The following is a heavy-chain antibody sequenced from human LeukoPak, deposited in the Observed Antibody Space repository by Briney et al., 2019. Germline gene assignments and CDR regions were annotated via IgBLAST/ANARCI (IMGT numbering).Heavy chain of an antibody. D-gene: IGHD2-8*02. CDR3: AKGGRDIALSLAATALPI. Sequence: ASVRVSFKVSGGSTDSFSSYSFIWVRQAPGQGLEWVGALIPHLGTTSYAQRFEGRVSLSTDEFTATIYMEMRSLTSQDTAIYYCAKGGRDIALSLAATALPIWGLGTRVTVSS. CDR2: LIPHLGTT. J-gene: IGHJ4*02. CDR1: GGSTDSFSSYS. V-gene: IGHV1-69*16.